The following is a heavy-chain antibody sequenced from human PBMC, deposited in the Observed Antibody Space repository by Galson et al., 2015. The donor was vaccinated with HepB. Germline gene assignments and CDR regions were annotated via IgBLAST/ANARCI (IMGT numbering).Heavy chain of an antibody. D-gene: IGHD6-13*01. J-gene: IGHJ4*02. Sequence: SLRLSCAASGFTFSSYAMHWVRQAPGKGLEYVSAISSNGGSTYYADSVKGRFTISRDNSKNTLYLQMSSLRAEDTAVCYCVKETPAAAGTPFDYWGQGTLVTVSS. CDR1: GFTFSSYA. CDR3: VKETPAAAGTPFDY. CDR2: ISSNGGST. V-gene: IGHV3-64D*06.